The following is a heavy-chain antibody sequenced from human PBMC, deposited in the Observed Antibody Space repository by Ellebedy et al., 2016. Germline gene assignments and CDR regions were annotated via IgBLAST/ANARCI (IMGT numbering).Heavy chain of an antibody. CDR3: ARSTDGISLDY. Sequence: GGSLRLSCAASGFTFSSYAMHWVRQAPGKGLEWVAVISYDGSNKYYADSVKGRFTISRDNSKNTLYLQMNSLRAEDTAVYYCARSTDGISLDYWGQGTLVTVSS. J-gene: IGHJ4*02. V-gene: IGHV3-30-3*01. D-gene: IGHD3-9*01. CDR1: GFTFSSYA. CDR2: ISYDGSNK.